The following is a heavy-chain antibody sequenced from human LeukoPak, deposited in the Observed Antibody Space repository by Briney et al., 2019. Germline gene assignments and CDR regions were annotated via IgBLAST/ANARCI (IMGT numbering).Heavy chain of an antibody. Sequence: GGSLRLSCEASGVTFSSYAMSWVRQAPGKGLEWVSAISGSGGGTYYADSVKGRFTISRDNSKNTLYLQMNSLRAEDTAVYYCAKKMVGALADDIWGQGTMVTVSS. D-gene: IGHD1-26*01. CDR1: GVTFSSYA. J-gene: IGHJ3*02. V-gene: IGHV3-23*01. CDR2: ISGSGGGT. CDR3: AKKMVGALADDI.